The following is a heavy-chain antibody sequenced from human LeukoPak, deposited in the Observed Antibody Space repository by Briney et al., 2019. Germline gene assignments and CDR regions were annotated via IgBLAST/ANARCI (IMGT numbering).Heavy chain of an antibody. Sequence: GGSLRLSCVASGFTLSNAWMSWVRQAPGKGLEWVSGINWNGGSTGYADSVKGRFTISRDNAKNSLYLQMNSLRAEDTALYYCARGTLKAAATDFDYWGQGTLVTVSS. CDR1: GFTLSNAW. V-gene: IGHV3-20*04. CDR2: INWNGGST. J-gene: IGHJ4*02. D-gene: IGHD6-13*01. CDR3: ARGTLKAAATDFDY.